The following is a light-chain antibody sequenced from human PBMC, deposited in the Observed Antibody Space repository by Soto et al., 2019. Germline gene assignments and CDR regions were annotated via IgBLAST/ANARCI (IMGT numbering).Light chain of an antibody. CDR3: QQRSTWPLT. Sequence: EIVMTQSPATLSLSTGERATLSCRASQSVSPYLAWYQQKPGQAPRLLIYDASKRATGIPGRFSGSGSGTDFTLSISSLEPEEFAVYYCQQRSTWPLTFGGGTKVEIK. CDR1: QSVSPY. CDR2: DAS. V-gene: IGKV3-11*01. J-gene: IGKJ4*01.